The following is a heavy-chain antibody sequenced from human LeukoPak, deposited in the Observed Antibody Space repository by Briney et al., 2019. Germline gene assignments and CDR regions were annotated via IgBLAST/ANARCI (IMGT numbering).Heavy chain of an antibody. V-gene: IGHV4-34*01. CDR2: INHSGST. CDR1: GGSFSGYY. D-gene: IGHD6-13*01. Sequence: SETLSLTCAVYGGSFSGYYWSWIRQPPGKGLEWIGEINHSGSTNYNPSLKSRVTISVDTSKNQFSLKLSSVTAADTAVYYCARLYSSSQYYYYGMDVWGQGTTVTVFS. CDR3: ARLYSSSQYYYYGMDV. J-gene: IGHJ6*02.